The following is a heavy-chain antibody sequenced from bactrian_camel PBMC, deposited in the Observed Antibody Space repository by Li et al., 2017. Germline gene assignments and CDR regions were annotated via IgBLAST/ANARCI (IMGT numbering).Heavy chain of an antibody. Sequence: HVQLVESGGDSVQAGGSLTLSCSASGHTNSTTCLGWFRQAPRKDREGVASIEGDGATSYAESVKGRFTISQDSARNTVYLQMNNLQPEDTATYYCAEGRGSRGEHCYSLNYWGQGTQVTVS. V-gene: IGHV3S53*01. CDR1: GHTNSTTC. CDR3: AEGRGSRGEHCYSLNY. CDR2: IEGDGAT. J-gene: IGHJ4*01. D-gene: IGHD6*01.